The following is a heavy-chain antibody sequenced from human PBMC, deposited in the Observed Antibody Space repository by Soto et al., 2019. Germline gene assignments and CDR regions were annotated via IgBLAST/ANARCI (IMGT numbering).Heavy chain of an antibody. CDR1: GFTLIIYS. J-gene: IGHJ4*02. D-gene: IGHD3-10*01. Sequence: PGASLILSYGTSGFTLIIYSRNWVPQAPGKGLEWVSSISSSSSYIYYADSVKGRFTISRDNAKNSLYLQMNSLRAEDTAVYYCARDSRYYYGSGSYYWGQGT. CDR3: ARDSRYYYGSGSYY. V-gene: IGHV3-21*01. CDR2: ISSSSSYI.